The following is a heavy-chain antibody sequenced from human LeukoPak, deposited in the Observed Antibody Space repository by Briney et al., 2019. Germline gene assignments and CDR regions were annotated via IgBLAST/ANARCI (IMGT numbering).Heavy chain of an antibody. D-gene: IGHD4-17*01. CDR2: IDSDGAS. Sequence: SETLSLTCTVSGVSITNSYWGWIRQPPGKGLEWIGKIDSDGASHYSPVLKSRVAISLDTSKIHFSLRLTSVIAADPGLYYCVRLIDYGGYYFYYYMDVWGKGTTVTVSS. J-gene: IGHJ6*03. CDR1: GVSITNSY. CDR3: VRLIDYGGYYFYYYMDV. V-gene: IGHV4-39*02.